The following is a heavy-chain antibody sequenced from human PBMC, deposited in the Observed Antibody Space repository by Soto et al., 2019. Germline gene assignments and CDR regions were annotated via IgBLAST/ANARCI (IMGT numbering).Heavy chain of an antibody. CDR1: GGSINSGGYY. CDR3: ARSPDYFFDY. D-gene: IGHD3-3*01. V-gene: IGHV4-31*03. J-gene: IGHJ4*02. Sequence: QVRLQESGPGLVKPSQTLSLTCTVSGGSINSGGYYWSWIRQHPGKGLEWIGYSYYSGSIYYNPSLKRRLTLSVDSSKNHFSLNLSSVTAADTAVYYCARSPDYFFDYWGQGTLVTVSS. CDR2: SYYSGSI.